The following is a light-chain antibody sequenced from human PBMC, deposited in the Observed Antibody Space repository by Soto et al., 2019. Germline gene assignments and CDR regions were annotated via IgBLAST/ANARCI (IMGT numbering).Light chain of an antibody. V-gene: IGLV2-23*02. CDR1: SSDIGSYNL. J-gene: IGLJ1*01. CDR2: EVT. Sequence: QSALTQPASVSGSPGQSITISCTGTSSDIGSYNLVSWYQQHPGRAPKPIIYEVTERPSGVSNRFSGSKSGNLASLTISGLQAEDEADYYCCSYAGSSTMDVFGAGTKLTVL. CDR3: CSYAGSSTMDV.